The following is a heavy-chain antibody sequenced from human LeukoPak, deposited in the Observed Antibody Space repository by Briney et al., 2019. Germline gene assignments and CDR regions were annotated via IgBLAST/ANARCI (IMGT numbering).Heavy chain of an antibody. CDR1: GFSFSNYG. J-gene: IGHJ6*03. V-gene: IGHV3-21*01. CDR2: ISSSGGST. Sequence: GGSLRLSCAASGFSFSNYGMSWVRQAPGKGLEWISSISSSGGSTYYADSVKGGFTISRDNAKNSLYLQMNSLRAEDTAVYYCARVLLGYWNYMDVWGKGTTVTVSS. CDR3: ARVLLGYWNYMDV. D-gene: IGHD2-15*01.